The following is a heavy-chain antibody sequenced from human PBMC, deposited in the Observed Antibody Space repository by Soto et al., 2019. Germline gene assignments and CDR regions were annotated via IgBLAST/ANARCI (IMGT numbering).Heavy chain of an antibody. Sequence: HVQLQESGPGLVKPSQTLSVPCTVSGGSISRGGYYWSWIRQHPGTGLEWIGYIYYSGSTYYNPSLKSRVTISVDTSKNQCSLKLSSVTAADTAVYYCARDYKQQQRLDYWGQGTLVTVSS. J-gene: IGHJ4*02. CDR3: ARDYKQQQRLDY. CDR1: GGSISRGGYY. D-gene: IGHD6-13*01. V-gene: IGHV4-31*03. CDR2: IYYSGST.